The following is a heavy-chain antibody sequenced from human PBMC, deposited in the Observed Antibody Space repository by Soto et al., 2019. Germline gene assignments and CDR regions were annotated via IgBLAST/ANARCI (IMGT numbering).Heavy chain of an antibody. CDR3: ARRQVDSGGLYQWFDP. CDR1: GYTFTSYA. V-gene: IGHV1-3*01. D-gene: IGHD6-19*01. Sequence: SVQVSCKASGYTFTSYAMHWVRQAPGQRLEWMGWINAGNGNTKYSQKFQGRVTITRDTSASTAYMELSSLRSEDTAVYYGARRQVDSGGLYQWFDPWGQGSLVTVSS. CDR2: INAGNGNT. J-gene: IGHJ5*02.